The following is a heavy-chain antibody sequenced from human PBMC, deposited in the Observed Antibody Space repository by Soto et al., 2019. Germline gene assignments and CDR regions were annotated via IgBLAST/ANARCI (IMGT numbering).Heavy chain of an antibody. J-gene: IGHJ6*02. CDR3: ARGGRSSSGWANFYYSGMDV. D-gene: IGHD6-19*01. CDR1: GGSVNSDNYY. Sequence: SETLSLTCTVSGGSVNSDNYYWSWIRQPPGKGLEWIAYIYYSGNTYYNPSLKSRVTISVDTSKSQFSLKLSSVTAADTAVYYCARGGRSSSGWANFYYSGMDVWGQGTTVSV. V-gene: IGHV4-61*01. CDR2: IYYSGNT.